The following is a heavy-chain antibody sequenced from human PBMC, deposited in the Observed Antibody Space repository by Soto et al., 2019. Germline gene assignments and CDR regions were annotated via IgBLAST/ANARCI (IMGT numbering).Heavy chain of an antibody. D-gene: IGHD1-26*01. V-gene: IGHV1-18*01. CDR2: INGNTGQT. J-gene: IGHJ4*02. Sequence: QVQLVQSGAEVREPGASVKVSCKTSGYTFSRYGITWVRQAPGQGLEWMGWINGNTGQTIYAMNLEDRLPIRTETSTSTAYMELRSLKSDDTAVYYCARERKWEPIPYWGQGTLVTVSS. CDR1: GYTFSRYG. CDR3: ARERKWEPIPY.